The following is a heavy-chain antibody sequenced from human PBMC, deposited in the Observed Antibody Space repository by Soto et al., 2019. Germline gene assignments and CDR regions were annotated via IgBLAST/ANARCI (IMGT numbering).Heavy chain of an antibody. Sequence: QVQLVQSGAEVKKPGASVKVSCKASGYTFTSYGISWVRQAPGQGLEWMGSINGYNGNTNHAQKLQGRVTMSTDTSTSTAYMELRSLRSDDSAVYYCARMGDVPYYYSGMDVWGHGTTVTVSS. CDR2: INGYNGNT. CDR1: GYTFTSYG. D-gene: IGHD3-16*01. CDR3: ARMGDVPYYYSGMDV. J-gene: IGHJ6*02. V-gene: IGHV1-18*01.